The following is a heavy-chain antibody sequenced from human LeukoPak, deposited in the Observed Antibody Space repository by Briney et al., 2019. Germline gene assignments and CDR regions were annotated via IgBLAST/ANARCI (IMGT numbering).Heavy chain of an antibody. CDR1: GLTFSRYA. Sequence: SGGSLRLSCAASGLTFSRYAMSWVRQAPGKGLGWVSAISASGGSTYYADSVKGRFTISRDNSKNTLYLQMNSLRVEDTAVYYCAKEVYYFDTSGLYSFAFDIWGQGTMVTVPS. J-gene: IGHJ3*02. CDR2: ISASGGST. V-gene: IGHV3-23*01. D-gene: IGHD3-22*01. CDR3: AKEVYYFDTSGLYSFAFDI.